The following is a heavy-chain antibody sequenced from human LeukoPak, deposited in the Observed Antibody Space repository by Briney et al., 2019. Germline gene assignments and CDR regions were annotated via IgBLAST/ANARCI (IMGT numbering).Heavy chain of an antibody. Sequence: SETLSLTCAVYGGSFSGYYWSWIRQPPGKGLEWIGEINHSGSTNYNPSLKSRVTISVDTSKNQFSLKLSSVTAADTSVYYCARHDRRGGAYDIWGQGTMVTVSA. CDR3: ARHDRRGGAYDI. J-gene: IGHJ3*02. D-gene: IGHD3-22*01. CDR2: INHSGST. V-gene: IGHV4-34*01. CDR1: GGSFSGYY.